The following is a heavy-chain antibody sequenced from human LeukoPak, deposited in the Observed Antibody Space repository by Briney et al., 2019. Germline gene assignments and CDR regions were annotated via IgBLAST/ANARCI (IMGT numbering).Heavy chain of an antibody. D-gene: IGHD6-13*01. V-gene: IGHV3-53*01. CDR3: AREISDSSRWYGGFDY. J-gene: IGHJ4*02. CDR2: IYSGGST. CDR1: GFRVTSNY. Sequence: GESLKISCAASGFRVTSNYMSWVRQAPGKGLEWVSVIYSGGSTYYADSVKGRFILSRDDYKNTLSLQISNLRAEDTAVYFCAREISDSSRWYGGFDYWGQGTLVIVSS.